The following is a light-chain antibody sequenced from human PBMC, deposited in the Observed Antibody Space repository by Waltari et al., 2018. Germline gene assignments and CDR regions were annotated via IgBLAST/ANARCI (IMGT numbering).Light chain of an antibody. CDR1: SSDVGDYNY. V-gene: IGLV2-14*01. Sequence: QSALTQPASVSGSPGQSITISCTGTSSDVGDYNYVSWYQQHPGKAPKLMIFDVSNRPSGVSNRFSGSKSGNTAALTISGLQAEDEADYYCSSYTSTSPVGVFGGGTELTVL. J-gene: IGLJ3*02. CDR2: DVS. CDR3: SSYTSTSPVGV.